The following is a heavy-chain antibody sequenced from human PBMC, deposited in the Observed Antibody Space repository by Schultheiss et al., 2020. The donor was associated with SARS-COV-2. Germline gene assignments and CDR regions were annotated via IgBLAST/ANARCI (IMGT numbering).Heavy chain of an antibody. V-gene: IGHV1-69*06. CDR1: GGTFTSYA. J-gene: IGHJ6*02. CDR3: ARTVNYYGSGSRGYGMDV. CDR2: IAPFFGTT. Sequence: SVKVSCKASGGTFTSYAFSWVRQAPGQGLEWMGGIAPFFGTTNYAQKFLARVTITADKSASTVYMEMSSLRSEDTAVYYCARTVNYYGSGSRGYGMDVWGQGTTVTVSS. D-gene: IGHD3-10*01.